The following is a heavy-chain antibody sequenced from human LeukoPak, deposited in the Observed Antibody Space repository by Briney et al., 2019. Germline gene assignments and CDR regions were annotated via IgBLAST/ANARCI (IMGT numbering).Heavy chain of an antibody. CDR2: INPNSGGT. D-gene: IGHD2-2*02. V-gene: IGHV1-2*02. Sequence: GALVKVSCKASGYTFTGYYMHWVRQAPGQGLEWMGWINPNSGGTNYAQKFQGRVTMTRDTSISTAYMELSRLRSDDTAVYYCARLEVPAAIVEMATTPVDYWGQGTLVTVSS. CDR1: GYTFTGYY. J-gene: IGHJ4*02. CDR3: ARLEVPAAIVEMATTPVDY.